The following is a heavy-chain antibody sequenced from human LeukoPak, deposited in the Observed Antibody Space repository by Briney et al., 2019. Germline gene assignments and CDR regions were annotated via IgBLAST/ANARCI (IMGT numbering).Heavy chain of an antibody. D-gene: IGHD3-22*01. V-gene: IGHV3-21*01. CDR3: ASSAGSGYYNY. Sequence: GGSLRLSCGASGITFSSYSMNWVRQAPGKGLEWVSSISSSSSYIYYADSVKGRFTISRDNAKNSLYLQMNSLRAEDTAVYYCASSAGSGYYNYWGQGTLVTVSS. CDR1: GITFSSYS. J-gene: IGHJ4*02. CDR2: ISSSSSYI.